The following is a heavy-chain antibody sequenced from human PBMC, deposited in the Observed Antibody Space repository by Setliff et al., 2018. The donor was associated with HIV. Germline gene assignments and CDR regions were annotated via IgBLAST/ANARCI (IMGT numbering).Heavy chain of an antibody. J-gene: IGHJ6*02. CDR2: INAGGEST. V-gene: IGHV3-23*01. Sequence: GESLKISCGGSGYIFSNYAMSWVRQAPGKGLEWASGINAGGESTYNADSVKGRFTISRDNSKNTLYLQMNNLRTEDTAVYYCAWAAGGREPYFQYYGTDVWGQGTTVTVSS. CDR3: AWAAGGREPYFQYYGTDV. CDR1: GYIFSNYA. D-gene: IGHD2-15*01.